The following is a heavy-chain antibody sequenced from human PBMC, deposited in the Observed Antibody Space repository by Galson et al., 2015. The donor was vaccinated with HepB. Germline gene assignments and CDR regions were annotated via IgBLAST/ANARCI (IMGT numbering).Heavy chain of an antibody. CDR2: IYSGGST. Sequence: SLRLSCAASGFTVSSNYMSWVRQAPGKGLEWVSVIYSGGSTYYADSVKGRFTISRHNSKNTLYLQMNSLHQGPIGLPPGTLLQEHLWG. CDR1: GFTVSSNY. CDR3: TLLQEHL. J-gene: IGHJ6*01. V-gene: IGHV3-53*04.